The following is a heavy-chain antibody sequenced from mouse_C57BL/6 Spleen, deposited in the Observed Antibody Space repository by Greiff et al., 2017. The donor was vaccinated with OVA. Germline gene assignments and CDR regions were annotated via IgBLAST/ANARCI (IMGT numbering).Heavy chain of an antibody. V-gene: IGHV1-64*01. J-gene: IGHJ4*01. CDR2: IHPNSGST. CDR3: AGYYDYDDAMDY. D-gene: IGHD2-4*01. CDR1: GYTFTSYW. Sequence: VQLQQPGAELVKPGASVKLSCKASGYTFTSYWMHWVKQRPGQGLEWIGMIHPNSGSTNYNEKFKSKATLTVDKSSSTAYMQLSSLTSEDSAVYYCAGYYDYDDAMDYWGQGTSVTVSS.